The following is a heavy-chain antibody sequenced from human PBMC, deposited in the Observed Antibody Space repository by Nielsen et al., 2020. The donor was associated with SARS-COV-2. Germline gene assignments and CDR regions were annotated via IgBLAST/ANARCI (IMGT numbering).Heavy chain of an antibody. D-gene: IGHD3-22*01. Sequence: GESLKISCAASGFTFTSYVMHWVRQAPGKGLERVAVISYDGRNKYYADSVKGRFTVSRDNSKNTLYLQMNSLRAEDTAVYYCAREEYYYDSSGYYYVYYGMDVWGQGTTVTVSS. CDR2: ISYDGRNK. CDR1: GFTFTSYV. CDR3: AREEYYYDSSGYYYVYYGMDV. J-gene: IGHJ6*02. V-gene: IGHV3-30*03.